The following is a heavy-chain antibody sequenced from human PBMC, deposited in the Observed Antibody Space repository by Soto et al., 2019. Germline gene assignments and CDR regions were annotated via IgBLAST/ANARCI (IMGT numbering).Heavy chain of an antibody. CDR1: GFSFSSYD. Sequence: GGSLRLSCAASGFSFSSYDMSWVRQAPGKGLEWVSDISGSGATAFYADSVKGRFTNSRDNSRNTLYLQMNSLRAEDTAVYYCAKGTIPRGTLFDYWGQGTLVTVSS. CDR2: ISGSGATA. V-gene: IGHV3-23*01. J-gene: IGHJ4*02. CDR3: AKGTIPRGTLFDY. D-gene: IGHD1-1*01.